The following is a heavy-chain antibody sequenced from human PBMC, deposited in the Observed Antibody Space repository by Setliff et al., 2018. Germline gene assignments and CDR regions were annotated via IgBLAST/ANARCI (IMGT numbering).Heavy chain of an antibody. CDR2: IYHDGNT. J-gene: IGHJ4*02. V-gene: IGHV4-61*01. CDR1: GASLSSGTYH. CDR3: ARGGTYRYFDY. Sequence: PSETLSLTCTVSGASLSSGTYHWGWTRQSPGKGLEWIGHIYHDGNTKSYPSVHFNQSLKSRFTMSVDSSKNQFSLKLSSVTAADTAVYYCARGGTYRYFDYWGQGALVTVSS.